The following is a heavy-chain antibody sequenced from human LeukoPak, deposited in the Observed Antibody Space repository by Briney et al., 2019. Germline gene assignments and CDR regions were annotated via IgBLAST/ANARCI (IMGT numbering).Heavy chain of an antibody. D-gene: IGHD6-6*01. V-gene: IGHV4-30-2*01. CDR2: IYHSGSS. CDR1: GGSVSSGDYY. CDR3: GARRSFDI. J-gene: IGHJ3*02. Sequence: PSETLSLTCTVSGGSVSSGDYYWSWIRQPPGKGLEWIGHIYHSGSSYYNPSLKSRVTISVDRSKNQFSLKLSSVTAADTAVYYCGARRSFDIWGQGTMVTVSS.